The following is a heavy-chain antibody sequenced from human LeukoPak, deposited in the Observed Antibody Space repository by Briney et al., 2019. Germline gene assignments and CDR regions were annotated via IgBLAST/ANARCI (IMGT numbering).Heavy chain of an antibody. D-gene: IGHD2-2*01. CDR3: ARSHIFVVPAARGYFDS. J-gene: IGHJ4*02. CDR1: GYTFTGYY. CDR2: INPNSGGT. Sequence: ASVKVSCKASGYTFTGYYMHWVRQAPGQGLEWMGWINPNSGGTNYAQKFQGRVTMTRDTSISTAYMELSRLRSEDTAVYYCARSHIFVVPAARGYFDSWGQGTLVTVSS. V-gene: IGHV1-2*02.